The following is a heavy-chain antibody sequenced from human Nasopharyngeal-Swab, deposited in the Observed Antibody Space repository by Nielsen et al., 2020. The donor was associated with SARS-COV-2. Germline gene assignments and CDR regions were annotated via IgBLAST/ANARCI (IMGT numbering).Heavy chain of an antibody. CDR1: GFTFSSYG. V-gene: IGHV3-30*18. CDR2: ISYDGSNK. J-gene: IGHJ5*02. CDR3: AKDLGRNWFDP. Sequence: GGSLRRYCAASGFTFSSYGMHWVRQAPGKGLEWVAVISYDGSNKYYADSVKGRFTISRDNSKNTLYLQMNSLRAEDTAVYYCAKDLGRNWFDPWGQGTLVTVSS.